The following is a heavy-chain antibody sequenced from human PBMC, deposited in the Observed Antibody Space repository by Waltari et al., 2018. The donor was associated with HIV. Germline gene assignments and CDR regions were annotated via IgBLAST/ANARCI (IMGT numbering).Heavy chain of an antibody. CDR1: GFTLSDHY. Sequence: EVQLVESGGGLVQPGGSLRLSCAAPGFTLSDHYMDWVRQAPGKGLEWVGRSRSNANGYTTEYAASVEGRFSISRDEASNSAYLQMNSLKTEDTAVYFCGRGAAGSVSDYWGPGTLVTVSS. V-gene: IGHV3-72*01. J-gene: IGHJ4*02. CDR2: SRSNANGYTT. D-gene: IGHD2-15*01. CDR3: GRGAAGSVSDY.